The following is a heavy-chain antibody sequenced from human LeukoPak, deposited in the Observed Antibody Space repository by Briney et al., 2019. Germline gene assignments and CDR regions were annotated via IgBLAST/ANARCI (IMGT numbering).Heavy chain of an antibody. CDR1: GFTFSSYS. Sequence: KSRGSLRLSCAASGFTFSSYSMNWIRQAPGKGLEWDSSISSSTSYIYYADSVKGRFTISKDNAKNSLYLQMNSLRAEDTAVYYCARAGGSTVSHSDYWGQGTLVTVSS. J-gene: IGHJ4*02. V-gene: IGHV3-21*01. CDR3: ARAGGSTVSHSDY. CDR2: ISSSTSYI. D-gene: IGHD4-17*01.